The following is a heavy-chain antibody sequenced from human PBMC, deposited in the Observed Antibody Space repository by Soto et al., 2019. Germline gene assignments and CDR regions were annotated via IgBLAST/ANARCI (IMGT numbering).Heavy chain of an antibody. CDR1: GYIFSTYV. D-gene: IGHD1-26*01. V-gene: IGHV3-23*01. Sequence: EVQLFESGGGLVQPGGSLRLSCAASGYIFSTYVMSWVRQAPGKGLEWVSGIDGSGLKTFYADSVKGRFTISRDNSKNTLHLQVNSLRAEDTAVYYCAKGSWEVPPSVAFDAWGQGTMVTVSS. CDR2: IDGSGLKT. J-gene: IGHJ3*01. CDR3: AKGSWEVPPSVAFDA.